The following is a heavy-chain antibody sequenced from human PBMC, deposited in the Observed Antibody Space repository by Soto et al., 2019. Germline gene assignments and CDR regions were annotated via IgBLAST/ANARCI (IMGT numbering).Heavy chain of an antibody. CDR2: ISYDGSNK. CDR3: AKGGYYDSSGYPNDAFDI. D-gene: IGHD3-22*01. CDR1: GFTFSSYG. Sequence: QVQLVESGGGMVQPGRSLRLSCAASGFTFSSYGMHWVRQAPGKGLEWVAVISYDGSNKYYADSVKGRFTISRDNSKNTLYLQMNSLRAEDTAVYYCAKGGYYDSSGYPNDAFDIWGQGTMVTVSS. J-gene: IGHJ3*02. V-gene: IGHV3-30*18.